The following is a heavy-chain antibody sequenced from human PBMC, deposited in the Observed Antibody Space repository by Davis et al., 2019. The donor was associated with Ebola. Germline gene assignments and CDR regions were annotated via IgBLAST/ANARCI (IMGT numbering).Heavy chain of an antibody. Sequence: HSQTLSLTCAISGDSVSSGGWNWIRQSPSRGLAWLGRTYYNSKWYNDYAASVRSRIAVNPDTSKNQFSLLLNSVTPEDTAIYYCARGWFRSYMDVWGQGTTITVSS. J-gene: IGHJ6*02. D-gene: IGHD6-19*01. V-gene: IGHV6-1*01. CDR2: TYYNSKWYN. CDR3: ARGWFRSYMDV. CDR1: GDSVSSGG.